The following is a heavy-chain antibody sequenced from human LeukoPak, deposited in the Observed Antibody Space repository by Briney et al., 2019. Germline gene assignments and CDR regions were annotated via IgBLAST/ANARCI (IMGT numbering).Heavy chain of an antibody. J-gene: IGHJ6*02. V-gene: IGHV4-59*01. CDR1: GGSISSYY. CDR2: IYYSGST. D-gene: IGHD3-3*01. Sequence: PSETLSLTCTVSGGSISSYYWSWIRQPPGKGLEWIGYIYYSGSTNYNPSLKSRVTISVDTPKNQFSLKLSSVTAADTAVYYCARECGYYDFWSGYYTNYYYYDMDVWGQGTTVTVSS. CDR3: ARECGYYDFWSGYYTNYYYYDMDV.